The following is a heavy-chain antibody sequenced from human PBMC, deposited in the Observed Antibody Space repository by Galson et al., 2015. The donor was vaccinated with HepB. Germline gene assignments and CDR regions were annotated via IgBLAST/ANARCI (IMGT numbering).Heavy chain of an antibody. CDR1: GFSLSTSGVG. CDR2: IYWDDDK. CDR3: AHKYCSGGSCYVDY. D-gene: IGHD2-15*01. V-gene: IGHV2-5*02. J-gene: IGHJ4*02. Sequence: PALVKPTQTLTLTCTFSGFSLSTSGVGVGWIRQPPGKALEWLALIYWDDDKRYSPSLKSRLTITKDTSKNQVVLTMTNMDPVDTATYYCAHKYCSGGSCYVDYWGQGTLVTVSS.